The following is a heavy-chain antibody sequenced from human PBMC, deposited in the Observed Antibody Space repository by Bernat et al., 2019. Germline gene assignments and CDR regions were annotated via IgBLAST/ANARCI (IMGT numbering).Heavy chain of an antibody. CDR3: TCQGSRWYYFDY. CDR2: IKSKTDGGTT. V-gene: IGHV3-15*01. J-gene: IGHJ4*02. CDR1: GFTFSNAW. Sequence: EVQLVESGGGLVKPGGSLRLSCAASGFTFSNAWMSWVRQAPGKGLEWVGRIKSKTDGGTTDYAAPVKGRFTISRDDSKNTLYLQMNSLKTEDTAVYYCTCQGSRWYYFDYWGQGTLVTVSS. D-gene: IGHD3-10*01.